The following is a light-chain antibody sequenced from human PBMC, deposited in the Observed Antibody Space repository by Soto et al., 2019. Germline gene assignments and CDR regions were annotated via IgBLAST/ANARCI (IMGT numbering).Light chain of an antibody. V-gene: IGKV1-33*01. CDR2: DAS. Sequence: DIQMTQSPSSLSASVGDRVTVTCQASQDMRNYLNWYQQKPGKAPKLLIYDASNLETGVPSRFSGSGSGTDFTFTISSLQPEDIATYYCQQYDNLPLTFGGGTKVEIK. J-gene: IGKJ4*01. CDR3: QQYDNLPLT. CDR1: QDMRNY.